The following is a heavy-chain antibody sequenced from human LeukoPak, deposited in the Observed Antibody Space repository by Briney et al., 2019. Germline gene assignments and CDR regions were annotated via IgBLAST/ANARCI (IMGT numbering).Heavy chain of an antibody. Sequence: PGGSLRLSCAASGFTFSSYAMHWVRQAPGKGLEWVAVISYDGSNKYYADSVKGRFTISRDNSKNTLYLRMSSLRAEDTAVYYCARRAGAYSHPYDYWGQGTLVTVSS. V-gene: IGHV3-30*04. CDR2: ISYDGSNK. J-gene: IGHJ4*02. CDR3: ARRAGAYSHPYDY. CDR1: GFTFSSYA. D-gene: IGHD4/OR15-4a*01.